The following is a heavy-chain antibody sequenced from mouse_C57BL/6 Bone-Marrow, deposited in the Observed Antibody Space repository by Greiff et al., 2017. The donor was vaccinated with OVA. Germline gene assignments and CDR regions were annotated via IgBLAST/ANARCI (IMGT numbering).Heavy chain of an antibody. V-gene: IGHV5-6*01. CDR2: ISSGGSYT. CDR1: GFTFSSYG. Sequence: EVQRVESGGDLVKPGGSLKLSCAASGFTFSSYGMSWVRQTPDKRLEWVATISSGGSYTYYPDSVKGRFTISRDNAKNTLYLQMSSLKSEDTAMYYCARHWYYGSSPDYWGQGTTLTVSS. CDR3: ARHWYYGSSPDY. D-gene: IGHD1-1*01. J-gene: IGHJ2*01.